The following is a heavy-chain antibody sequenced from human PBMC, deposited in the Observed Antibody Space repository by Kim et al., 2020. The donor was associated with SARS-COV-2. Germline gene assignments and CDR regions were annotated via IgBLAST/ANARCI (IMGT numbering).Heavy chain of an antibody. V-gene: IGHV1-69*13. CDR1: GGTFSSYA. J-gene: IGHJ4*02. CDR3: ARDRYDILTGYYNGLDY. Sequence: SVKVSCKASGGTFSSYAISWVRQAPGQGLEWMGGIIPIFGTANYAQKFQGRVTITADESTSTAYMELSSLRSEDTAVYYCARDRYDILTGYYNGLDYWGQGTLVTVSS. CDR2: IIPIFGTA. D-gene: IGHD3-9*01.